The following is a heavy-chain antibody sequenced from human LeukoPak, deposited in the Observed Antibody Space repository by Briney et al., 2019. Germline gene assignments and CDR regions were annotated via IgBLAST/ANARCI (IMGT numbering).Heavy chain of an antibody. CDR3: ATLAAAGNDY. Sequence: ASVKVSCKASGGTFSSYEISWVRQAPGQELEWMGGITPIFGTANYAQKFQGRVTITADKSTSTAYMELSSLRFEDTAVYYCATLAAAGNDYWGQGTLVTVSA. V-gene: IGHV1-69*06. CDR1: GGTFSSYE. CDR2: ITPIFGTA. D-gene: IGHD6-13*01. J-gene: IGHJ4*02.